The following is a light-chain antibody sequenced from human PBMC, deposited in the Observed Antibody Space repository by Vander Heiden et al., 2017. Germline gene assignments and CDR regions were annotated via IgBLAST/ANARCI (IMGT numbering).Light chain of an antibody. CDR3: QSADSSGTYHVV. CDR2: KDS. V-gene: IGLV3-25*03. J-gene: IGLJ2*01. Sequence: SYELTQPPSVSVSPRQTARITCAGDALPKQYAYWYQQKPGQAPVLVIYKDSERPSGIPERFSGSSSGTTVTLTISGVQAEDEADYYCQSADSSGTYHVVFGGGTKLTVL. CDR1: ALPKQY.